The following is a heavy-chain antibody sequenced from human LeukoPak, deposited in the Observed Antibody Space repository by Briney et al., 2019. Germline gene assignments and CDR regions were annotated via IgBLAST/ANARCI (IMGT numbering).Heavy chain of an antibody. CDR3: ATVSCTNGVCYYYYYMDV. J-gene: IGHJ6*03. CDR1: GGSISSYY. V-gene: IGHV4-59*01. Sequence: PSETLSLTCTVSGGSISSYYCSWIRQPPGKGLEWIGYIYYSGSTNYNPSLKSRVTISVDTSKNQFSLKLSSVTAADTAVYYCATVSCTNGVCYYYYYMDVWGKGTTVTVSS. CDR2: IYYSGST. D-gene: IGHD2-8*01.